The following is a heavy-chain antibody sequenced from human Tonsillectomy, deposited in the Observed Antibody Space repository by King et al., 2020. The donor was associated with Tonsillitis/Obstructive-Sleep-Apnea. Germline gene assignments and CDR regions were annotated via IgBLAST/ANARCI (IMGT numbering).Heavy chain of an antibody. Sequence: VQLQQWGAGLLKPSETLSLTSAVYGGSFSGYYWSWIRQPPGRGLEWIGEINHSGSTNYNPSLKSRVTISVDTSKNQFSLKLSSVTAADTAVYYCARGPYGDYFHYWGQGTLVTVSS. D-gene: IGHD4-17*01. CDR1: GGSFSGYY. J-gene: IGHJ4*02. CDR2: INHSGST. CDR3: ARGPYGDYFHY. V-gene: IGHV4-34*01.